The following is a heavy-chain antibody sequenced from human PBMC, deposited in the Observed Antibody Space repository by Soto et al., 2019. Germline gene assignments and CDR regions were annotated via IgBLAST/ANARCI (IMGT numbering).Heavy chain of an antibody. D-gene: IGHD1-26*01. CDR1: GFTFSDYA. J-gene: IGHJ1*01. V-gene: IGHV3-9*01. CDR3: VKDESIKWYSGHLRK. CDR2: INWNSGSI. Sequence: GWSLRLSCAASGFTFSDYAMHWVRQVPGKGLEWVSGINWNSGSIGYGDSVKGRFAISRDNAKNSLHLQMNSLSAEDTAFYYCVKDESIKWYSGHLRKWVQGTLFTLSA.